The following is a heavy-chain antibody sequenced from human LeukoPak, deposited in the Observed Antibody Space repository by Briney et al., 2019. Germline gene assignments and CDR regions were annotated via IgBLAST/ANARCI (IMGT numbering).Heavy chain of an antibody. CDR1: GFTFSSYA. D-gene: IGHD2-2*02. J-gene: IGHJ6*03. CDR3: ARATTEIVVVPAAIGGTFYYYYYMDV. Sequence: GGSLRLSCAASGFTFSSYAMGWVRQAPGKGLEWVSSISGTDGSTYYADSVKGRFTISRDNAKNSLYLQMNSLRAEDTAVYYCARATTEIVVVPAAIGGTFYYYYYMDVWGKGTTVTVSS. V-gene: IGHV3-23*01. CDR2: ISGTDGST.